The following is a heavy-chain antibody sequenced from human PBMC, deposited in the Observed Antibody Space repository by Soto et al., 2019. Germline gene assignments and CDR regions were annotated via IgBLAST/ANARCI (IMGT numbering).Heavy chain of an antibody. J-gene: IGHJ4*02. CDR2: SNHSGST. CDR1: GGSFSGYY. CDR3: ARDWQQLGV. V-gene: IGHV4-34*01. Sequence: QVQLQQWGAGLLKPSETLSLTCAVYGGSFSGYYWSWVRQPPGKGLEWIGESNHSGSTNYNPSLKSRVTISVDTSKNQFSLKLSSVTAADTAVYYCARDWQQLGVWGQGTLVTVSS. D-gene: IGHD6-13*01.